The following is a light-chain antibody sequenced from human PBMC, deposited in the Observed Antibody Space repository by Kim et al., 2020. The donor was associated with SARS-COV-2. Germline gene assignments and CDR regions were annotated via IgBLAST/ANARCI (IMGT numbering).Light chain of an antibody. J-gene: IGKJ2*01. Sequence: SASTGDRVTITCRASQGIRSYLAWYQEEPGKAPKVLIYDASTLQSGVPSRFSGSGSGTDFTLTIRRLQSEDFANYYCQQYYNYPYTFGQGTKLEI. CDR2: DAS. CDR3: QQYYNYPYT. V-gene: IGKV1-8*01. CDR1: QGIRSY.